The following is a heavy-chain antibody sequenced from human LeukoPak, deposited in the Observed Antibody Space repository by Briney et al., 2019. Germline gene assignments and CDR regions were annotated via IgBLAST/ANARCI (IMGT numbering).Heavy chain of an antibody. V-gene: IGHV3-66*01. CDR3: ARGSSSWYYFDY. D-gene: IGHD6-13*01. CDR1: GFTFSSNY. Sequence: GGSLRLSCAASGFTFSSNYMSWVRQAPGKGLEWVSVIYSGGSTYYADSVKGRFTISRDNSKNTLYLQMNSLRAEDTAVYYCARGSSSWYYFDYWGQGTLVTVSS. J-gene: IGHJ4*02. CDR2: IYSGGST.